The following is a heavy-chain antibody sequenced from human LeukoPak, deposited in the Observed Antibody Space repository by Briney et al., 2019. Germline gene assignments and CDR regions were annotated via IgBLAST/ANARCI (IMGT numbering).Heavy chain of an antibody. CDR1: GFTFSRYV. D-gene: IGHD7-27*01. CDR3: ARDLGNWGWNHL. V-gene: IGHV3-33*01. Sequence: GGSLRLSCAASGFTFSRYVMHWVRQAPGKGLEWVAVIWYDGFNKYYADSVKGRFTISRDNSKNTLYLQMNSLRAEDTAVYYCARDLGNWGWNHLWGQGTLVTVSS. CDR2: IWYDGFNK. J-gene: IGHJ5*02.